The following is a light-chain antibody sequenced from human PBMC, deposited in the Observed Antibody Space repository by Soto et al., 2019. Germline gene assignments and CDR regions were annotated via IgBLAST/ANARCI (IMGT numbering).Light chain of an antibody. V-gene: IGLV2-14*01. Sequence: QSALTQPASVSGSPGQSITISCSGSSSDISSYNYVSWYQQHPGKAPKLMIYEVSNRPSGVSIRFSGSKSGNTASLTISGLQAEDEADYYCSSYTTTTTVGVFGGGTQLTVL. CDR1: SSDISSYNY. CDR3: SSYTTTTTVGV. CDR2: EVS. J-gene: IGLJ3*02.